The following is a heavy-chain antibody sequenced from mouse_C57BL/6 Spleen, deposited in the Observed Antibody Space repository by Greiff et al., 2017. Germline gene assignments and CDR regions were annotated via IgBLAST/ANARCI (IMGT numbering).Heavy chain of an antibody. V-gene: IGHV3-1*01. CDR1: GYSITSGYD. Sequence: EVQLVESGPGMVKPSQSLSLTCTVTGYSITSGYDWHWIRHFPGNKLEWMGYIRYSGSTNYNPSLKSRISITHDTSKNHFFLKLNSVTTEDTATYYCARDGGYYIGDYWGQGTSVTVSS. J-gene: IGHJ4*01. CDR2: IRYSGST. CDR3: ARDGGYYIGDY. D-gene: IGHD2-3*01.